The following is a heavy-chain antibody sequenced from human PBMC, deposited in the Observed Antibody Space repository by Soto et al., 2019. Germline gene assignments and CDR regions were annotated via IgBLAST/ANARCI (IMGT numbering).Heavy chain of an antibody. V-gene: IGHV5-10-1*01. J-gene: IGHJ4*02. CDR3: ARLQAAAGDNDLTFDY. CDR2: IDPSDSYT. Sequence: EVQLVQSGAEVKKPGESLRISCKGSGYSFTSYWISWVRQMPGKGLEWMGRIDPSDSYTNYSPSFQGHVTISADKSISTAFLQWSSPKALDTAMYYCARLQAAAGDNDLTFDYWGQGTLVTVSS. D-gene: IGHD6-13*01. CDR1: GYSFTSYW.